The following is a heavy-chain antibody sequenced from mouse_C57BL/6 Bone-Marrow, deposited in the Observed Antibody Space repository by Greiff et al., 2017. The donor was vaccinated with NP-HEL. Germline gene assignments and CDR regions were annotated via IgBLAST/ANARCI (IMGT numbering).Heavy chain of an antibody. CDR3: ARHDYYGSSFYAMDY. CDR1: GFTFSSYT. CDR2: ISGGGGNT. V-gene: IGHV5-9*01. J-gene: IGHJ4*01. D-gene: IGHD1-1*01. Sequence: EVNLVESGGGLVKPGGSLKLSCAASGFTFSSYTMSWVRQTPEKRLEWVATISGGGGNTYYPDSVKGRFTISRDNAKNTLYLQMSSLRSEDTALYYCARHDYYGSSFYAMDYWGQGTSVTVSS.